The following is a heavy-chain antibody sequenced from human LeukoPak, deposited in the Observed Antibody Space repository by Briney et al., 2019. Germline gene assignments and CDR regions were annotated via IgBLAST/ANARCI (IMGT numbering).Heavy chain of an antibody. CDR1: GFNFNSYW. J-gene: IGHJ4*02. V-gene: IGHV3-7*01. D-gene: IGHD6-19*01. CDR3: ARGAVAGHY. CDR2: IKQDGGAK. Sequence: GGSLRLSCAASGFNFNSYWMSWVRQAPGKGLEWVANIKQDGGAKDYVDSVKGRFTISRDNAKNSLYLQMNSLRAEDTAVYYCARGAVAGHYWGQGTLVTVSS.